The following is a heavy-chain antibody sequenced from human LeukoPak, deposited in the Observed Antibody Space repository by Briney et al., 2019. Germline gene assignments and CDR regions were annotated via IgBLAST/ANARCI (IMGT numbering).Heavy chain of an antibody. V-gene: IGHV4-59*01. CDR3: ARDRGSWFDY. D-gene: IGHD6-13*01. J-gene: IGHJ4*02. Sequence: PSETLSLTCTVSGGSISSYYWSWIRQPPGKGLEWIGYIYYSGSTNYNPSLESRVTISVDTSKNQFSLKLSSVTAADTAVYYCARDRGSWFDYWGQGTLVTVSS. CDR1: GGSISSYY. CDR2: IYYSGST.